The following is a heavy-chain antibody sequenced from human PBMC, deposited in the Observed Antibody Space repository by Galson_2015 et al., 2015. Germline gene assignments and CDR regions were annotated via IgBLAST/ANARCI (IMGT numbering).Heavy chain of an antibody. J-gene: IGHJ4*02. CDR1: GGTFSSYA. V-gene: IGHV1-69*13. D-gene: IGHD3-22*01. Sequence: SVKVSCKASGGTFSSYAISWVRQAPGQGLEWMGGIIPIFGTANSAQKFQGRVTITADESTSTAYMELSSLRSEDTAVYYCATPPGGLYDSSGYNLPYFDYWGQGTLVTGSS. CDR3: ATPPGGLYDSSGYNLPYFDY. CDR2: IIPIFGTA.